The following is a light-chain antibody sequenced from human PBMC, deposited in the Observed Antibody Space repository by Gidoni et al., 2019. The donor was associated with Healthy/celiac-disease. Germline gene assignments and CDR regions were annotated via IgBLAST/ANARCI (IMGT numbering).Light chain of an antibody. V-gene: IGKV3-20*01. Sequence: ELVLTQSPGTLSLSPGERATLSCRASQSVSSSYLDWYQQKPGQAPRLLIYGASSRATGIPDRFSGSGSGTDFTLTISRLEPEDFAVYYCQQYGSSPGSFGQGTKLEIK. CDR3: QQYGSSPGS. CDR2: GAS. J-gene: IGKJ2*03. CDR1: QSVSSSY.